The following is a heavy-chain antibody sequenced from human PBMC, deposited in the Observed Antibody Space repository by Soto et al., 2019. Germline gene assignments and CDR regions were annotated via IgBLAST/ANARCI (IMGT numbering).Heavy chain of an antibody. J-gene: IGHJ6*02. Sequence: AAKVSCKASGGTFSSYAIRWVRQAPGERLEWMVGIIPIFGTANYAQKFQGRVTITADESTSTAYMELSSLRSEDTAVYYRARSQLYSSSWTYYYGMDVWGQGTTVTVSS. CDR3: ARSQLYSSSWTYYYGMDV. V-gene: IGHV1-69*13. CDR2: IIPIFGTA. CDR1: GGTFSSYA. D-gene: IGHD6-13*01.